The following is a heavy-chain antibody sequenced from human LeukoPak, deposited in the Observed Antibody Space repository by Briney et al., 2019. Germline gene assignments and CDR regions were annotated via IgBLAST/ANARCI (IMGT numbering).Heavy chain of an antibody. CDR2: IYYSGST. J-gene: IGHJ4*02. Sequence: SETLSLTCTVSGGSISSSSYYWGWIRQPPGKGLEWIGSIYYSGSTYYNPSLKSRVTISVDTSKNQFSLKLTSVTAADTAVYYCARGAAAGDTFDYWGQGTLVTVSS. CDR3: ARGAAAGDTFDY. CDR1: GGSISSSSYY. V-gene: IGHV4-39*07. D-gene: IGHD6-13*01.